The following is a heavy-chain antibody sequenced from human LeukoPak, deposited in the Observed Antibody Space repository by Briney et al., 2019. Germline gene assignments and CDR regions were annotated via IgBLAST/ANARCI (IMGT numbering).Heavy chain of an antibody. CDR2: IKGEGSST. Sequence: GGSLRLSCEASAFTLNNYWMQWVRQAPGKGLVWVSRIKGEGSSTNYADSVRGRFTFSRDNAKNSLYLQMNSLRAEDTAVYYCARAREYSAYSGSYPRAFDIWGQGTMVTVSS. CDR3: ARAREYSAYSGSYPRAFDI. D-gene: IGHD1-26*01. J-gene: IGHJ3*02. CDR1: AFTLNNYW. V-gene: IGHV3-74*01.